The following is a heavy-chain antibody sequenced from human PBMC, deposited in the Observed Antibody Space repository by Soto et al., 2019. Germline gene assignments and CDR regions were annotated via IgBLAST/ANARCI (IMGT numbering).Heavy chain of an antibody. D-gene: IGHD3-3*01. CDR1: GFTFSRHT. CDR2: ISDDGSNT. CDR3: ALEVDYDVWSGFNTHPYYFDD. V-gene: IGHV3-30-3*01. Sequence: QVQLVESGGGVVQPGRSLRLSCAASGFTFSRHTMHWVRQAPGKGLEWVAAISDDGSNTYYADSVKGRFTISRDNSKNTLYLQMNSLSSEDTAVHHCALEVDYDVWSGFNTHPYYFDDWGQGTLVTVSS. J-gene: IGHJ4*02.